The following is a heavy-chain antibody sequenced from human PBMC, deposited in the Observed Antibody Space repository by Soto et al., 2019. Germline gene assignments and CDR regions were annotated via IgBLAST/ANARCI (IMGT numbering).Heavy chain of an antibody. CDR1: GYTFTNYF. CDR2: INPSGGST. D-gene: IGHD3-22*01. V-gene: IGHV1-46*01. Sequence: ASVKVSCKASGYTFTNYFMHWVRQVPGQGLEWMGIINPSGGSTTYAQKFQGRVTMTKDTSTSTVYMELSSLRSEDTAVYYCARENYYDSSGYYTLYSSDYPGPAPMVTVSP. CDR3: ARENYYDSSGYYTLYSSDY. J-gene: IGHJ4*02.